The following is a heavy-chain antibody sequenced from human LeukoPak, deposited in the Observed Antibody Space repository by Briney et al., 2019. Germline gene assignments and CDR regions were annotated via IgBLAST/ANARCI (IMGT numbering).Heavy chain of an antibody. D-gene: IGHD1-1*01. CDR3: ARDKDWNLDY. V-gene: IGHV1-18*01. CDR1: GYTFTTCG. Sequence: ASVKVSCTASGYTFTTCGISWLRQAPGQGLEWVGWISTNSDGTKYAQKFQGRVTLTKDTSTSTAYMELRSLRSDDTAVYYCARDKDWNLDYWGQGTLVTVSS. J-gene: IGHJ4*02. CDR2: ISTNSDGT.